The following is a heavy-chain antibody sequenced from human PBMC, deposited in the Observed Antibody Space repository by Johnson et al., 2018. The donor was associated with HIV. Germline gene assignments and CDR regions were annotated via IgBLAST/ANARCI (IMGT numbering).Heavy chain of an antibody. Sequence: VQLVESGGGLVQPGGSLRLSCAASGFTFSSYDMHWVRQATGKGLEWVSAIGSAGDTYYPGSVKDRFTISRENAKNSLYLQMNSLRAGDTAVYYCAREHYDSSSYSVFDAFDIWGQGTMVTVSS. J-gene: IGHJ3*02. CDR3: AREHYDSSSYSVFDAFDI. CDR2: IGSAGDT. V-gene: IGHV3-13*01. CDR1: GFTFSSYD. D-gene: IGHD3-22*01.